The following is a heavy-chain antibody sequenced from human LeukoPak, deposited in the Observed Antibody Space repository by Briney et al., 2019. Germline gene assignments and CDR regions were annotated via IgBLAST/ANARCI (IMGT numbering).Heavy chain of an antibody. CDR3: TRDRRPVAVAAEFDY. CDR1: GFTFTNAW. Sequence: PGGSLRLSCAASGFTFTNAWMSWVRQAPGKGLEWVGFIRSKAYGGTTEYAASVKGGFTISRDDSKSIAYLQMNSLKTEDTAVYYCTRDRRPVAVAAEFDYWGQGTLVTVSS. D-gene: IGHD6-19*01. J-gene: IGHJ4*02. CDR2: IRSKAYGGTT. V-gene: IGHV3-49*04.